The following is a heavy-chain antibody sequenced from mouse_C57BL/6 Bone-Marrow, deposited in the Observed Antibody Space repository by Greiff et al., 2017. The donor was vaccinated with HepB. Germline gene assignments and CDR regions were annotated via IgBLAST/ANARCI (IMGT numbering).Heavy chain of an antibody. J-gene: IGHJ1*03. CDR3: ARGGNYYGSSDVGWYFDV. D-gene: IGHD1-1*01. CDR1: GYSFSSSW. Sequence: QVQLQQSGPELVKPGASVKISCKASGYSFSSSWMNWVKQRPGKGLEWIGRIYPGDGDTNYNGKFKGKATLTADKSSSTAYMQLSSLTSEDSAVYDCARGGNYYGSSDVGWYFDVWGTGTTVTVSS. CDR2: IYPGDGDT. V-gene: IGHV1-82*01.